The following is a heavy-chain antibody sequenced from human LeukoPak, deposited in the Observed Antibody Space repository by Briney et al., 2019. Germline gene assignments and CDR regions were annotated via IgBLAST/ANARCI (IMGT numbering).Heavy chain of an antibody. J-gene: IGHJ6*02. CDR2: IKQDGSEK. CDR3: ASASPYYYGIDV. CDR1: GFTFSSFW. V-gene: IGHV3-7*01. Sequence: GGSLRLSCAASGFTFSSFWLSWFRQAPGKGLEWVANIKQDGSEKYYVDSVKGRFTISRDNAKNSLYLQMNSLRAEDTAVYYCASASPYYYGIDVWGQGTTVTVSS.